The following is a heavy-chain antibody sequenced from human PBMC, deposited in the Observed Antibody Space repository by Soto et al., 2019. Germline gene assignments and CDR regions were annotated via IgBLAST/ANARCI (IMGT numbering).Heavy chain of an antibody. V-gene: IGHV4-59*01. Sequence: SETLSLTCTVSGGSISSYYWIWIGQPPGKGLEWIGYIYYRGSTNYNPSLKSRVTISVDTSKSQFSLELSSVTAADTAVYYCARRPTTYDDFLRGYDTGATDWYFDLWGRGTRVTVAS. CDR1: GGSISSYY. CDR2: IYYRGST. J-gene: IGHJ2*01. CDR3: ARRPTTYDDFLRGYDTGATDWYFDL. D-gene: IGHD3-3*01.